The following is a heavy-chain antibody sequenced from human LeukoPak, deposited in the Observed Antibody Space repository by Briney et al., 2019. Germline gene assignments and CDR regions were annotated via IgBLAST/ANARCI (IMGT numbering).Heavy chain of an antibody. CDR1: GFSFSSYA. Sequence: PGGSLRLSCAASGFSFSSYAMSWVRQAPARGLEWVSSMKGGGETFYADSVKGGFTPSRDLSSNTAFLQLNNLRVYYTIIYYVARARWVSTADVVCWGQGTLVTVSS. D-gene: IGHD2-15*01. CDR3: ARARWVSTADVVC. J-gene: IGHJ4*02. V-gene: IGHV3-23*01. CDR2: MKGGGET.